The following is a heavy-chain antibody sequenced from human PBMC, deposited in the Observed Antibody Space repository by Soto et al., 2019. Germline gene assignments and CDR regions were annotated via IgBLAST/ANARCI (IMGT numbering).Heavy chain of an antibody. V-gene: IGHV3-23*01. CDR1: GFFFSSYT. J-gene: IGHJ4*02. D-gene: IGHD2-8*02. CDR2: ISGSGDSP. Sequence: EVQLLQSGGGLVQPGGSLRLSCAASGFFFSSYTMSWVRQAPGKGLEWVSVISGSGDSPYHADSVQGRFTISRDNPKNTLYLQMNSLRAEDTAIYYCAKARCTSATCYVPDYWGQGTLVTVSS. CDR3: AKARCTSATCYVPDY.